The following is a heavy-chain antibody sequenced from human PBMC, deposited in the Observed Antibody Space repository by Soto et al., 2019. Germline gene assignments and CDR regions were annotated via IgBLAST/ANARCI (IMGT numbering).Heavy chain of an antibody. J-gene: IGHJ6*02. CDR2: INGYNGNT. CDR1: GYTFTSYG. CDR3: ARMGDGPYYHYGMDV. D-gene: IGHD3-16*01. Sequence: QVQLVQSGAEVKKPGASVKVSCKASGYTFTSYGITWVRQAPGQGLEWLGWINGYNGNTNYAQKLQGRVTMTTDTSTSTAYMELRSLRSDDTAVYYCARMGDGPYYHYGMDVWGQGTTVTVSS. V-gene: IGHV1-18*01.